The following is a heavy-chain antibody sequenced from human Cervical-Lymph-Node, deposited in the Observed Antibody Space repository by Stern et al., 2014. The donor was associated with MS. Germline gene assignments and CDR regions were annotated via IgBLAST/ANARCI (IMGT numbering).Heavy chain of an antibody. CDR2: IYYSGST. J-gene: IGHJ3*01. D-gene: IGHD3-9*01. Sequence: QVQLQESGPGLVKPSETLSLTCTVSGGSISGSFYYWGWIRQPPGKGLEWFGSIYYSGSTFHNPSLKSRVTISVDTSKNQFSLKLNSVTAEDTAMYYCARHDLDFLLYAFDLWGQGTRVTVSS. V-gene: IGHV4-39*01. CDR3: ARHDLDFLLYAFDL. CDR1: GGSISGSFYY.